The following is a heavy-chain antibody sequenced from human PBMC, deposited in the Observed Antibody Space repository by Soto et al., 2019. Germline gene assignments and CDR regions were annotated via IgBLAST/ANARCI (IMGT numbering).Heavy chain of an antibody. CDR3: ASIPASQYYNGVDV. J-gene: IGHJ6*02. CDR2: IYYTGIA. D-gene: IGHD2-2*01. CDR1: GVSIVYYY. Sequence: PSETLSLTCSVSGVSIVYYYWHWIRQPPGKGLEWIGQIYYTGIASYNPSLNSRVTISVDTSKNQISLKLGSVTAADTAVYYCASIPASQYYNGVDVWGQGTTVTVSS. V-gene: IGHV4-59*01.